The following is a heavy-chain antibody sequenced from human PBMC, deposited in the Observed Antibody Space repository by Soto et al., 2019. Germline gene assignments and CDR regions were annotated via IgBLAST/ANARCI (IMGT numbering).Heavy chain of an antibody. V-gene: IGHV4-30-4*02. J-gene: IGHJ4*02. Sequence: SENLSLTCTVSGASISSGYYYWSWIRQPPGKGLECIGYIYYSGSTNYNHSLKSQVSISVDTSKNQFSLKLSSVTAADTAVYYCACTYYKASSGPFDNWSQGTLVT. D-gene: IGHD3-22*01. CDR1: GASISSGYYY. CDR2: IYYSGST. CDR3: ACTYYKASSGPFDN.